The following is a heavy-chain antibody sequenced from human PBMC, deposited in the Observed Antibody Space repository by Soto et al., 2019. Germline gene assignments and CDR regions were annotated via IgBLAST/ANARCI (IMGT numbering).Heavy chain of an antibody. Sequence: SETLSLTCAVYGGSFSGYYWSWIRQPPGKGLEWIGEINHSGSTNYNPSLKSRVTISVDTSKNQFSLKLSSVTAADTAVYYCARVVVVVVAATPEWLDPWGQGTLVTVS. CDR3: ARVVVVVVAATPEWLDP. CDR1: GGSFSGYY. V-gene: IGHV4-34*01. D-gene: IGHD2-15*01. J-gene: IGHJ5*02. CDR2: INHSGST.